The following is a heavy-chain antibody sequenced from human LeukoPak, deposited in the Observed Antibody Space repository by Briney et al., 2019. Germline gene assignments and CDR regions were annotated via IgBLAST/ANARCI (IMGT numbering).Heavy chain of an antibody. CDR3: AKARYCSSTSCYLRFLEPQRRPPRNDY. J-gene: IGHJ4*02. CDR1: GFTVSSNY. V-gene: IGHV3-7*01. D-gene: IGHD2-2*01. CDR2: IKQDGKGK. Sequence: GGSLRLSCAASGFTVSSNYMSWVRQAPGKGLEWVANIKQDGKGKYYVDSVKGRFTISRDNAKNSLYLQMNSLRAEDTAVYYCAKARYCSSTSCYLRFLEPQRRPPRNDYWGQGTLVTVSS.